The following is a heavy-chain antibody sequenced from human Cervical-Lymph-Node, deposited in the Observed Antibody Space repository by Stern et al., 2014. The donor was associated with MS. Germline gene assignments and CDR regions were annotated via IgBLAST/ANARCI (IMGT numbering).Heavy chain of an antibody. V-gene: IGHV5-51*01. D-gene: IGHD2-21*02. Sequence: MQLVQSGAEVKEPGESLKISCKAFGYSFSNYWINWVRQMPGKGLESMGIIYPGDSDTRYSPSFQGQVTISVDKSINTAYLQWSSLKASDTAMYYCARQAAVATAQGMDVWGQGTAVTVSS. CDR3: ARQAAVATAQGMDV. CDR2: IYPGDSDT. J-gene: IGHJ6*02. CDR1: GYSFSNYW.